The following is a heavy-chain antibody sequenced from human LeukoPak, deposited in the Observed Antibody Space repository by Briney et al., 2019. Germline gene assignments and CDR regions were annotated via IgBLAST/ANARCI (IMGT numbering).Heavy chain of an antibody. V-gene: IGHV3-30-3*01. J-gene: IGHJ4*02. Sequence: GRSLRLSCAASGFTFSNYAMHWVRQAPGKGLEWVAVISYDGSDKYYADSVKGRFTISRDNSKNTLYLQMNSLRPEDTVVYYCARDWGRRYSSGWYGDFDYWGQGTLVTVSS. CDR2: ISYDGSDK. CDR1: GFTFSNYA. D-gene: IGHD6-19*01. CDR3: ARDWGRRYSSGWYGDFDY.